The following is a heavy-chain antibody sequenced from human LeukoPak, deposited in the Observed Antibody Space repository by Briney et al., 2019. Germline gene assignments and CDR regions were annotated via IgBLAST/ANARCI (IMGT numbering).Heavy chain of an antibody. Sequence: GGSLRLSCAASGFTFSSYSMDWVRQAPGMGLEWVSSISSSSSYIHYADSVKGRFTISRDNTKNSLYQQMNSLRAEDTAAYYCARFQGAHYWGQGTLVTVSS. V-gene: IGHV3-21*01. J-gene: IGHJ4*02. CDR2: ISSSSSYI. CDR1: GFTFSSYS. CDR3: ARFQGAHY. D-gene: IGHD4/OR15-4a*01.